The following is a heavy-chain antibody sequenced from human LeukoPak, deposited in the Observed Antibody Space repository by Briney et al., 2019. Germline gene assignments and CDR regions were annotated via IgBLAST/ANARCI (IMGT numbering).Heavy chain of an antibody. V-gene: IGHV4-39*07. D-gene: IGHD6-19*01. CDR2: IYYSGTT. CDR3: ARDQSLHYFDSSGWPG. J-gene: IGHJ4*02. CDR1: GGSISSSSYY. Sequence: PSETLSLTCTVSGGSISSSSYYWGWIRQPPGKGLEWIGSIYYSGTTYYNPSLKSRVTMSFDTSKKQFSLKLSSVTAADTAVYYCARDQSLHYFDSSGWPGWGQGTLVTVSS.